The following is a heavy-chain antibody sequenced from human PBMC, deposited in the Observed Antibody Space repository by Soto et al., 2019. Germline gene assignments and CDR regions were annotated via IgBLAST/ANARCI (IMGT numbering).Heavy chain of an antibody. CDR1: GFTFDDYT. D-gene: IGHD7-27*01. CDR3: AKDMGNGGFLPFDY. Sequence: GGSLRLSCAASGFTFDDYTMHWVRQAPGKGLEWVSLISWDGGSTYYADSVKGRFTISRDNSKNSLYLQMNSLRTEDTAFYYCAKDMGNGGFLPFDYWGKGTRVTVSS. V-gene: IGHV3-43*01. J-gene: IGHJ4*02. CDR2: ISWDGGST.